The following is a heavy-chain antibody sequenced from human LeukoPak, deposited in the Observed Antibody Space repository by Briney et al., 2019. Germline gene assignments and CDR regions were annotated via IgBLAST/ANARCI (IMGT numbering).Heavy chain of an antibody. V-gene: IGHV3-23*01. D-gene: IGHD6-19*01. Sequence: LAGGSLRLSCAASGFTFRSYAMSWVREAPGKGLEGVSTVTGGGGTTYYADSVKGRFTISRDNSKNTVYLQLHSLRADDTPVYYCAKDCRLVGYPSGWSSNPFDHWGQGTLVTVSS. CDR1: GFTFRSYA. CDR2: VTGGGGTT. CDR3: AKDCRLVGYPSGWSSNPFDH. J-gene: IGHJ4*02.